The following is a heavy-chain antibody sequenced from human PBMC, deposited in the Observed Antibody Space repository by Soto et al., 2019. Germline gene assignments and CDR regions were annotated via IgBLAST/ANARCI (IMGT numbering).Heavy chain of an antibody. CDR2: ISTYLGTT. D-gene: IGHD3-16*02. Sequence: QVQLVQSEGEVRRPWASVKVSCKASGYSFTMYGITWVRQAPGQGLEWMGWISTYLGTTKYARKFQDRVTMTTDPSTSTAYMDLRTLRSDDTAVYYCSRLIATSADYWGQGTLVTVSS. V-gene: IGHV1-18*01. CDR1: GYSFTMYG. J-gene: IGHJ4*02. CDR3: SRLIATSADY.